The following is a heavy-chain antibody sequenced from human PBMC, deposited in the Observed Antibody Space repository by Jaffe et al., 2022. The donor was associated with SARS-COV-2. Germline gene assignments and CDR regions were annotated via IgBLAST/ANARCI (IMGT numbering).Heavy chain of an antibody. J-gene: IGHJ5*02. CDR2: FYGAGRT. V-gene: IGHV4-61*02. CDR3: ARDGSLKWFDP. Sequence: QVQLQESGPGLVKPSQTLSLTCTVSGGSISSNTYYWSWIRQPAGKGLEWIGRFYGAGRTNYNPSLKSRVTISLDTSKNQFSLRLTSVTAADTAMYYCARDGSLKWFDPWGQGILVTVSS. D-gene: IGHD5-12*01. CDR1: GGSISSNTYY.